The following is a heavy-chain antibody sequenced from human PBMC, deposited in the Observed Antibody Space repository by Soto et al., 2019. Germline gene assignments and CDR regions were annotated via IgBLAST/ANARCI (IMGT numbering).Heavy chain of an antibody. Sequence: GGSLRLSCAASGFTVSSNYMSWVRQAPGKGLEWVSVIYSGGSTYYADSVKGRFTISRDNSKNTLYLQMNSLRAEDTAVYYCASDYDFWSGYYVEDYYYMDVWGKGTTVTVSS. V-gene: IGHV3-66*01. D-gene: IGHD3-3*01. CDR1: GFTVSSNY. CDR3: ASDYDFWSGYYVEDYYYMDV. CDR2: IYSGGST. J-gene: IGHJ6*03.